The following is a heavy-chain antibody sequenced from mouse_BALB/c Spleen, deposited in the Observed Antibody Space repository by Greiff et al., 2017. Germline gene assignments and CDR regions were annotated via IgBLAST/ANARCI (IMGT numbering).Heavy chain of an antibody. D-gene: IGHD1-1*01. Sequence: EVKVEESGGGLVKPGGSLKLSCAASGFAFSSYDMSWVRQTPEKRLEWVAYISSGGGSTYYPDTVKGRFTISRDNAKNTLYLQMSSLKSEDTAMYYCARLYYGSSIYFDYWGQGTTLTVSS. CDR3: ARLYYGSSIYFDY. CDR1: GFAFSSYD. V-gene: IGHV5-12-1*01. CDR2: ISSGGGST. J-gene: IGHJ2*01.